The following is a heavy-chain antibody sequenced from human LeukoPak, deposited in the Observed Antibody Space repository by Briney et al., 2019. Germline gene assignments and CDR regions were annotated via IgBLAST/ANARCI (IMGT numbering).Heavy chain of an antibody. CDR1: GYSFTSYW. CDR2: IYPGDSDT. Sequence: GESLKISCKGSGYSFTSYWIGWVRQMPGKGLEWMGIIYPGDSDTRYSPSFQGQVTISADKSISTAFLQWSSLKASDTAMYYCAGYYCSGGSCYSGGWFDPWGQGTLVTVSS. D-gene: IGHD2-15*01. V-gene: IGHV5-51*01. J-gene: IGHJ5*02. CDR3: AGYYCSGGSCYSGGWFDP.